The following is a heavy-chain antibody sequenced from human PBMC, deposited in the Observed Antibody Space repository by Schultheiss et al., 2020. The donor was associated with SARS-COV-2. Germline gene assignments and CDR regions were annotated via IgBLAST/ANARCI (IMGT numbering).Heavy chain of an antibody. Sequence: SETLSLTCAVYGGSFSGYYWSWIRQPPGKGLEWIGYIYYSGSTSYNPSLKSRVITSVDTSKNQVSLRLSSVTAADTAVYYCAAHPGLTYFDHWGQGTLITVAS. V-gene: IGHV4-59*01. D-gene: IGHD4/OR15-4a*01. CDR2: IYYSGST. J-gene: IGHJ4*02. CDR1: GGSFSGYY. CDR3: AAHPGLTYFDH.